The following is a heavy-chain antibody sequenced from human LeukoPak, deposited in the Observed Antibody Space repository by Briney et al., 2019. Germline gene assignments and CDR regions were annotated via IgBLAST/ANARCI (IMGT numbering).Heavy chain of an antibody. V-gene: IGHV3-48*01. CDR3: AKSLSGYDILTGYSRRLGFDY. CDR2: ISSSSSTI. CDR1: GFTFSSYS. D-gene: IGHD3-9*01. Sequence: PGGSLRLSCAASGFTFSSYSMNWVRQAPGKGLEWVSYISSSSSTIYYADSVKGRFTISRDNAKNSLYLQMNSLRAEDTAVYYCAKSLSGYDILTGYSRRLGFDYWGQGTLVTVSS. J-gene: IGHJ4*02.